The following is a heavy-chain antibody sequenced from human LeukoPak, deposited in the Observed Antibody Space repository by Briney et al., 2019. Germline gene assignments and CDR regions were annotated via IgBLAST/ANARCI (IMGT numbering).Heavy chain of an antibody. D-gene: IGHD1-26*01. Sequence: PGGSLRLSCVASGFTFTNYWMDWVRQAPGKGPVWVSRIHPDGTTINYADFVKGRFTTSRDNARNTVFLQMDSLRVEDTAVYYCARDLAGGVGDWGQGTLVTVSS. V-gene: IGHV3-74*01. CDR2: IHPDGTTI. CDR3: ARDLAGGVGD. CDR1: GFTFTNYW. J-gene: IGHJ4*02.